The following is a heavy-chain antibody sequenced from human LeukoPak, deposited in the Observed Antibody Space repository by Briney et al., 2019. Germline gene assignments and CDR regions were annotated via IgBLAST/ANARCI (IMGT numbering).Heavy chain of an antibody. Sequence: GGSLRLSCAACGFTFSSYEMNWVRQAPGKGLEWVSYISSSGSTIYYADSVKGRFTISRDNAKNSLYLQMNGLRAEDTAVYYCARDGRTGYYDSSGYYDYWGQGTLVTVSS. CDR3: ARDGRTGYYDSSGYYDY. D-gene: IGHD3-22*01. CDR1: GFTFSSYE. CDR2: ISSSGSTI. J-gene: IGHJ4*02. V-gene: IGHV3-48*03.